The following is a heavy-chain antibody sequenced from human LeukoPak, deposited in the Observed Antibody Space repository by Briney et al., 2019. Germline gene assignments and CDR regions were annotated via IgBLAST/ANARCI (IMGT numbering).Heavy chain of an antibody. CDR2: IQYDGSNK. CDR3: AKRLTMAIGGLDY. V-gene: IGHV3-30*02. Sequence: GGSLRLSCAASGFTFSSYGMHWVRQAPGEGLEWVAFIQYDGSNKYYADSVKGRFTISRDNSKNTLYLQMNSLRAEDTAVYYCAKRLTMAIGGLDYWGQGTLVTVSS. D-gene: IGHD3-10*01. J-gene: IGHJ4*02. CDR1: GFTFSSYG.